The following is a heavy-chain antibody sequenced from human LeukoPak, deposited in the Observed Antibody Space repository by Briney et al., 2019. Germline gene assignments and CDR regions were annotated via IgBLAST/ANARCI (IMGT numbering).Heavy chain of an antibody. CDR1: GGSISSSSYY. CDR3: ARVIPYNRTRADY. CDR2: TSYTGTT. J-gene: IGHJ4*02. Sequence: SETLSLTCTVSGGSISSSSYYWGWIRQSPGKRLEWIGTTSYTGTTYYNPSLKSRVTISVDASKYQFSLTVSFVTAADTAIYYCARVIPYNRTRADYWGQGTLVSVSS. D-gene: IGHD5-24*01. V-gene: IGHV4-39*07.